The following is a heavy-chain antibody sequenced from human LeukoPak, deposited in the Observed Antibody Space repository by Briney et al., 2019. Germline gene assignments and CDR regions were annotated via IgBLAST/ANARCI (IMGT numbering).Heavy chain of an antibody. CDR3: ARATGYGSGSYNDY. D-gene: IGHD3-10*01. J-gene: IGHJ4*02. V-gene: IGHV4-59*01. CDR1: GGSISSYY. CDR2: IYYSGST. Sequence: SETLSLTCTVSGGSISSYYWSWIRQPPGKGLEWIGYIYYSGSTNYNPSLKSRVTISVDTSKNQFSLKLSSATAADTAVYYCARATGYGSGSYNDYWGQGTLVTVSS.